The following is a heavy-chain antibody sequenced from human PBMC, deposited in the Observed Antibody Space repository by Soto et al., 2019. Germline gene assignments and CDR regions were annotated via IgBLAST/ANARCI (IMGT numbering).Heavy chain of an antibody. CDR2: IKEDGSEK. CDR3: TRGHPSIYNY. D-gene: IGHD4-4*01. CDR1: GFTFGDYG. V-gene: IGHV3-7*01. Sequence: TGGSLRLSCAASGFTFGDYGMSWVRQAPGKGLEWVANIKEDGSEKYYVDSVKGRFTISRDNAKNSLYLQMSSLRPEDTAVYYCTRGHPSIYNYWGQGTMVTVSS. J-gene: IGHJ4*02.